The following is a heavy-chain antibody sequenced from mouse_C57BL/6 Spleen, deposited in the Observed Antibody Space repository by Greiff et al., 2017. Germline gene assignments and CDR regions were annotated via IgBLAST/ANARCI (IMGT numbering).Heavy chain of an antibody. J-gene: IGHJ2*01. V-gene: IGHV8-12*01. D-gene: IGHD2-3*01. Sequence: QVPLKVSGPGILQSSQTLSLTCSFSGFSLSTSGMGVSWIRQPSGKGLEWLAHIYWDDDKRYNPSLKSRLTISKDTSRNQVYLKITSVDTADTASYYCARSLDGYPYYLDYWGQGTTLTVSS. CDR3: ARSLDGYPYYLDY. CDR1: GFSLSTSGMG. CDR2: IYWDDDK.